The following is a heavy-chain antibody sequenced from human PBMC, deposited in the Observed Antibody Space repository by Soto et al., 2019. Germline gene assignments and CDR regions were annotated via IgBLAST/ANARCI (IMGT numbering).Heavy chain of an antibody. J-gene: IGHJ4*02. V-gene: IGHV4-39*01. CDR2: IYYSGST. D-gene: IGHD4-17*01. Sequence: QLQLQESGPGLVKPSETLSLTCTVSGGSISSSSYYWGWIRQPPGKGLEWIGSIYYSGSTYYNPSLKSRVTISVDTSKNQFSLKLSSVTAADTAVYYCARPARFDYGGNSEADGRFDYWGQGTLVTVSS. CDR1: GGSISSSSYY. CDR3: ARPARFDYGGNSEADGRFDY.